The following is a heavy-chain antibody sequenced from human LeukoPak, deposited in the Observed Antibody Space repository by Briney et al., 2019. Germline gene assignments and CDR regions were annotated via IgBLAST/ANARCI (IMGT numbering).Heavy chain of an antibody. CDR2: INLNSGGT. V-gene: IGHV1-2*02. CDR3: ARSPHILTGENFDY. Sequence: ASVKVSCKASGYTFTGSYMHWVRQAPGQGLEWMGWINLNSGGTNYAQKFQVRVTMTRDTSISTACMELSRLRSDDTAVYYCARSPHILTGENFDYWGQGTLVTVSS. J-gene: IGHJ4*02. CDR1: GYTFTGSY. D-gene: IGHD3-9*01.